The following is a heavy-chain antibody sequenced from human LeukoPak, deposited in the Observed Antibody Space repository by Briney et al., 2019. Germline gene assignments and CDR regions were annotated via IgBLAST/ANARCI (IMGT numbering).Heavy chain of an antibody. CDR2: IIPIYGTA. CDR3: AVALGQGVVVVPAADVLDY. V-gene: IGHV1-69*05. D-gene: IGHD2-2*01. Sequence: SVKVSGKASGGTFTSSAISWVRQAPGQGLEWMGGIIPIYGTANYAQKFQGRVTITTDEDTSTGYMELRSLRSEDTAVYYCAVALGQGVVVVPAADVLDYWGQGTLVTVSS. J-gene: IGHJ4*02. CDR1: GGTFTSSA.